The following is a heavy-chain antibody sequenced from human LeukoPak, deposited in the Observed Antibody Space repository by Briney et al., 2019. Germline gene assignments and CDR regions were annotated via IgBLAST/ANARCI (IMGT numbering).Heavy chain of an antibody. V-gene: IGHV3-30*03. Sequence: GGSLRLSCAASGFTFSSYGMHWVRQAAGKGPEWVAVISCDGSNQYYADSVKGRFTVSRDNSKNTLYLQMNSLRAEDTAVYYCARGRYSSGWDDPRIDYWGQGTLVTVSS. CDR1: GFTFSSYG. D-gene: IGHD6-19*01. CDR2: ISCDGSNQ. J-gene: IGHJ4*02. CDR3: ARGRYSSGWDDPRIDY.